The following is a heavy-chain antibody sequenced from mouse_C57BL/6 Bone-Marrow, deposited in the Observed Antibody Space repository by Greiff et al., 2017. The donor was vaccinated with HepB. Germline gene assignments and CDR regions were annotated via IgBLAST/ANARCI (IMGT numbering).Heavy chain of an antibody. Sequence: EVQLQQSGPGLVKPSQSLSLTCSVTGYSITSGYYWNWIRQFPGNKLEWMGYISYDGSNNYNPSLKNRISITRDTSKNQFFLKLNSVTTEDTATYYCARDPPYYYGSNDYWGQGTTLTVSS. CDR1: GYSITSGYY. D-gene: IGHD1-1*01. CDR3: ARDPPYYYGSNDY. V-gene: IGHV3-6*01. CDR2: ISYDGSN. J-gene: IGHJ2*01.